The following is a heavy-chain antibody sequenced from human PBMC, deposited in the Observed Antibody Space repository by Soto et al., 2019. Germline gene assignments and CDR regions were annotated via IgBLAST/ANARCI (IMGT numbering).Heavy chain of an antibody. CDR2: IHYSGST. Sequence: SETLSLTCTVSGGSISGYYWSWMRLPPEKGLEWIGNIHYSGSTNYNPSLKSRVTISVDTSKNQFSLKLSSVTAADTAVYYCARDPIGYGGWFDPWGQGTLVTVSS. D-gene: IGHD5-12*01. CDR3: ARDPIGYGGWFDP. J-gene: IGHJ5*02. CDR1: GGSISGYY. V-gene: IGHV4-59*01.